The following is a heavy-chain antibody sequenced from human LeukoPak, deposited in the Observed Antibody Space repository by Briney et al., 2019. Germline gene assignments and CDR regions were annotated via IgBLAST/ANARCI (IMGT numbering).Heavy chain of an antibody. V-gene: IGHV4-34*01. CDR2: INHSGST. Sequence: PSETLSLTCALHGESFRGYYWSSIRHTPGKRLEWIGEINHSGSTNYNPSLKSRVTIAVDTSENQFSLKLSSVTAADTAVYYCARGLAYSYGYDAFDIWGQGTMVTVSS. J-gene: IGHJ3*02. D-gene: IGHD5-18*01. CDR3: ARGLAYSYGYDAFDI. CDR1: GESFRGYY.